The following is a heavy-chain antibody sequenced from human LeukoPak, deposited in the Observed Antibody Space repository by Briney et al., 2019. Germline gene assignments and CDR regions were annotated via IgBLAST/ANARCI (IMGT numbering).Heavy chain of an antibody. D-gene: IGHD6-19*01. J-gene: IGHJ4*02. CDR2: IYTSGST. Sequence: SETLSLTCSVSGGSISSYYWSWIRQPARKGLEWIGRIYTSGSTNYNPSLKSRVTLSVDTSKNQFSLKLSSVTAADTAVYYCARGTIAVAGPHYWGQGTLVTVSS. CDR3: ARGTIAVAGPHY. V-gene: IGHV4-4*07. CDR1: GGSISSYY.